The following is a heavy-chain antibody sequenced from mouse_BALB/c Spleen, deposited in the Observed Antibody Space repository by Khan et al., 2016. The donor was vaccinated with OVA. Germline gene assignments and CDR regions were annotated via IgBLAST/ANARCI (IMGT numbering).Heavy chain of an antibody. J-gene: IGHJ2*01. Sequence: QVQLKESGAELAKPGASVKMSCKASGYTFINYWILWVKQRPGQGLEWIGYINPSTAYTDYNQNFNDKATLTADKSSRTAYMQLSSLTSEDSAVYYCARRGLRWDFDYWGQGTTLTGSS. V-gene: IGHV1-7*01. CDR1: GYTFINYW. CDR3: ARRGLRWDFDY. CDR2: INPSTAYT. D-gene: IGHD1-1*01.